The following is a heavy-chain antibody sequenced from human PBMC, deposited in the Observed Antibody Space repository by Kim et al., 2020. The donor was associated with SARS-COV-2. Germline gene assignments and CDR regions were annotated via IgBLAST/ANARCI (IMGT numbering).Heavy chain of an antibody. CDR3: ARDWEDAIFGVAQLIDY. V-gene: IGHV1-2*02. Sequence: ASVKVSCKASGYTFTGYYMHWVRQAPGQGLEWMGWINPNSGGTNYAQKFQGRVTMTRDTSISTAYMELSRLRSDDTAVYYCARDWEDAIFGVAQLIDYWGQGTLVTVSS. D-gene: IGHD3-3*01. CDR1: GYTFTGYY. J-gene: IGHJ4*02. CDR2: INPNSGGT.